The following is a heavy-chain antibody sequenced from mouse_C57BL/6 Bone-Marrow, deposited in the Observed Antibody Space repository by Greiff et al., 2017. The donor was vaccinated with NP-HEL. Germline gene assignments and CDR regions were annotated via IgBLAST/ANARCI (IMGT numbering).Heavy chain of an antibody. J-gene: IGHJ1*03. Sequence: VKVVESGAELARPGASVKLSCKASGYTFTSYGISWVKQRTGQGLEWIGEIYPRSGNTYYNEKFKGKATLTADKSSSTAYMELRSLTSEDSAVYFCARGEFITTVVAYSYWYFDVWGTGTTVTVSS. CDR2: IYPRSGNT. CDR1: GYTFTSYG. CDR3: ARGEFITTVVAYSYWYFDV. V-gene: IGHV1-81*01. D-gene: IGHD1-1*01.